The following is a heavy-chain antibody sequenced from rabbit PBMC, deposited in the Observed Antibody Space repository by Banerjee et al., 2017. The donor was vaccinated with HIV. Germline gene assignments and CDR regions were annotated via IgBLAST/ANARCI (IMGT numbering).Heavy chain of an antibody. Sequence: QEQLEESGGDLVKPEGSLTLTCTASGFSFSSSYDMCWVRQAPGKGLEWIACIYNGDGNTYYASWVNGRFTNSKTSSTTVTLQMTSLTAADTATYFCASGPLAYFKLWGPGTLVTVS. D-gene: IGHD1-1*01. CDR3: ASGPLAYFKL. CDR2: IYNGDGNT. V-gene: IGHV1S45*01. CDR1: GFSFSSSYD. J-gene: IGHJ4*01.